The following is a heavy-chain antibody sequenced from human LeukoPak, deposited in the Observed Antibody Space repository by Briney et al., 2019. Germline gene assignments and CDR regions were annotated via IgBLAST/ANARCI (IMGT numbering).Heavy chain of an antibody. CDR1: GYTLTSYY. D-gene: IGHD1-7*01. Sequence: ASVKVSCKASGYTLTSYYMHWVRQAPGQGLEWMGIINPSGGSTSYAQKFQGRVTMTRDTSTSTVYMELSSLRSEDTAVYYCARVSPVLELRGGYFDYWGQGTLVTVSS. V-gene: IGHV1-46*03. J-gene: IGHJ4*02. CDR3: ARVSPVLELRGGYFDY. CDR2: INPSGGST.